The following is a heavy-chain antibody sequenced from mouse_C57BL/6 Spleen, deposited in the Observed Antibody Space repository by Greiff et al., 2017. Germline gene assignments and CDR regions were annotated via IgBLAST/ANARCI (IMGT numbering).Heavy chain of an antibody. CDR2: IRLKSDNYAT. D-gene: IGHD2-3*01. Sequence: EVHLVESGGGLVQPGGSMKLSCVASGFTFSNYWMNWVRQSPEKGLEWVAQIRLKSDNYATHYAESVKGRFTISRDDSKSSVYLQMNNLRAEDAGIYYCTSYDGPFAYWGQGTLVTVSA. V-gene: IGHV6-3*01. CDR3: TSYDGPFAY. CDR1: GFTFSNYW. J-gene: IGHJ3*01.